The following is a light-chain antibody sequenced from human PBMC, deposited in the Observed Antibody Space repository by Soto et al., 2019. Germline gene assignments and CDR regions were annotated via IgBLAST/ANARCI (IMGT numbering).Light chain of an antibody. J-gene: IGKJ3*01. CDR1: QSISSY. CDR3: QQSYSTPFT. CDR2: TAS. Sequence: DIQMTQSPSSLSASVGDRVTITCRASQSISSYLNWYQQKPGQAPKLLIYTASSLQSWVPSSFSGSGSGTDFTLSISSLQPEDFATYYCQQSYSTPFTFGPGTKVDIK. V-gene: IGKV1-39*01.